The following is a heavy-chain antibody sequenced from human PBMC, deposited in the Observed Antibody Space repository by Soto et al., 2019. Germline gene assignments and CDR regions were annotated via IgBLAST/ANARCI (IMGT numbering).Heavy chain of an antibody. V-gene: IGHV3-11*01. CDR2: ISSSGSTI. CDR3: ARDPKGWERVWGHNWFDP. Sequence: GGSLRLSCAASGFTFSDYYMSWIRQAPGKGLEWVSYISSSGSTIYYADSVKGRFTISRDNAKNSLYLQMNSLRAEDTAVYYCARDPKGWERVWGHNWFDPWGQGTLVTVSS. J-gene: IGHJ5*02. D-gene: IGHD3-16*01. CDR1: GFTFSDYY.